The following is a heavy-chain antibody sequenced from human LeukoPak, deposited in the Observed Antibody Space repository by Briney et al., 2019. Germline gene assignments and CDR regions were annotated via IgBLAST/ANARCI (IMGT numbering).Heavy chain of an antibody. CDR2: ITSTSRTI. CDR1: GFTVSSNY. Sequence: GGSLRLSCAASGFTVSSNYMSWVRQAPGKGLEWVASITSTSRTILYADSVRGRFIVSRDNAKNTVSLEMNSLRGEDAALYYCARDFPDNSLFDLWGRGTLVSVSS. J-gene: IGHJ4*02. V-gene: IGHV3-21*06. D-gene: IGHD5-24*01. CDR3: ARDFPDNSLFDL.